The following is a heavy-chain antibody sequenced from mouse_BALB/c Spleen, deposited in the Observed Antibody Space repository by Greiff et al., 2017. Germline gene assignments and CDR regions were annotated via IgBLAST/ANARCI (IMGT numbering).Heavy chain of an antibody. CDR1: GFTFSSYA. J-gene: IGHJ3*01. D-gene: IGHD2-14*01. V-gene: IGHV5-9-3*01. CDR3: ARQNRYYRYDEY. Sequence: EVHLVESGGGLVKPGGSLKLSCAASGFTFSSYAMSWVRQTPEKRLEWVATISSGGSYTYYPDSVKGRFTISRDNAKNTLYLQMSSLRSEDTAMYYCARQNRYYRYDEYWGQGTLVTVSA. CDR2: ISSGGSYT.